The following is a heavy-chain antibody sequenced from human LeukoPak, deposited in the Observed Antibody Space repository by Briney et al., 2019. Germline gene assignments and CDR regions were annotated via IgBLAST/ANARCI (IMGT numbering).Heavy chain of an antibody. CDR3: ARDSITIFEVAPDY. CDR2: IYYSGST. CDR1: GGSISSGGYY. J-gene: IGHJ4*02. V-gene: IGHV4-31*03. D-gene: IGHD3-3*01. Sequence: PSETLSLTCTVSGGSISSGGYYWRWIRQHPGKGLEWIGYIYYSGSTYYNPSLKSRVTISVDTSKNQFSLKLSSVTAADTAVYYCARDSITIFEVAPDYWGQGTLVTVSS.